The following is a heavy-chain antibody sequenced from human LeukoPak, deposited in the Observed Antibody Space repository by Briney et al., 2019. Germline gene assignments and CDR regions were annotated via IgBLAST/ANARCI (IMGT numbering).Heavy chain of an antibody. CDR3: ARGYSSSSGEWVY. J-gene: IGHJ4*02. CDR1: GFTFSTYW. Sequence: GGSLRLSCAASGFTFSTYWMHWVRQAPGKGLVWVSRINGDGSSSTYADSVKGRFTISRDNSKNTLYLQMNSLGAEDTAVYYCARGYSSSSGEWVYWGQGTLVTVSS. V-gene: IGHV3-74*01. CDR2: INGDGSSS. D-gene: IGHD6-6*01.